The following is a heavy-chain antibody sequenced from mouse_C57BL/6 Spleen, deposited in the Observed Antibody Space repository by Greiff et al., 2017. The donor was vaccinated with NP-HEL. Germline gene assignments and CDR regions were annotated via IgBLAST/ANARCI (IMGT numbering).Heavy chain of an antibody. CDR2: IDPETGGT. CDR1: GYTFTDYE. Sequence: QVQLQQSGAELVRPGASVTLSCKASGYTFTDYEMHWVKQTPVHGLAWIGAIDPETGGTAYNQKFKGKAILTADKSSSTAYMELRSLTSEDSAVYYCTRSGNYEDFFAYWGQGTLVTVSA. CDR3: TRSGNYEDFFAY. J-gene: IGHJ3*01. D-gene: IGHD1-1*01. V-gene: IGHV1-15*01.